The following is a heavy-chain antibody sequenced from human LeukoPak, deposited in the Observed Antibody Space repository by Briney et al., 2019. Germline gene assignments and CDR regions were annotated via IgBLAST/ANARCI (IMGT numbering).Heavy chain of an antibody. Sequence: PSETLSLTCTVSGGSISSYYWSWIRQPAGKGLEWIGRIYTSGSTNYNPSLKSRVTMPVDTSKNQFSLKLSSVTAADTAVYYCARGPLDFWSGYSNTAEYFQHWGQGTLVTVSS. V-gene: IGHV4-4*07. CDR1: GGSISSYY. J-gene: IGHJ1*01. CDR2: IYTSGST. CDR3: ARGPLDFWSGYSNTAEYFQH. D-gene: IGHD3-3*01.